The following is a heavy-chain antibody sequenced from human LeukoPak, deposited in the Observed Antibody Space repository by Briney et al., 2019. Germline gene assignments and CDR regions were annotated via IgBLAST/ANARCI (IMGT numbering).Heavy chain of an antibody. CDR2: ISYDGGNK. CDR1: GFTFSSYA. CDR3: ARDPVPDV. Sequence: GGSLRLSCAASGFTFSSYAMSWVRQAPGKGLEWVAVISYDGGNKYYADSVRGRFTISTDNSKNTLYLQMNSLRAEDTAVCYCARDPVPDVWGHGTTVTVSS. J-gene: IGHJ6*02. V-gene: IGHV3-30-3*01.